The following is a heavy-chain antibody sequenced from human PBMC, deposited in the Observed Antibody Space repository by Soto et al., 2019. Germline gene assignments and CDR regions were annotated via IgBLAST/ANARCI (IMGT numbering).Heavy chain of an antibody. CDR2: ISSSSSYI. CDR1: GFTFSSYS. J-gene: IGHJ4*02. CDR3: ARDPGPTPGY. Sequence: GGSLRLSCAASGFTFSSYSMNWVRQAPGKGLEWVSSISSSSSYIYYADSVKGRFTISRDNTKNSLYLQMNSLRAEDTAVYYCARDPGPTPGYWGQGTLVTVSS. V-gene: IGHV3-21*01.